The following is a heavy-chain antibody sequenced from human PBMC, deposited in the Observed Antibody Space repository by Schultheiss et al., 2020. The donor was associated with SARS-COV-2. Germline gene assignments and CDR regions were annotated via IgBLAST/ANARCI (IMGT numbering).Heavy chain of an antibody. V-gene: IGHV5-51*01. CDR2: IYPGDSDPNDSDT. CDR3: ARHFTYYYGSGSYYTRGRYFDY. CDR1: GYIFTSYW. D-gene: IGHD3-10*01. Sequence: GGSLRLSCKGSGYIFTSYWIGWVRQMPGKGLEWMGIIYPGDSDPNDSDTIYNPSFQGQVTISADKSISTAYLQWSSLKASDTAIYYCARHFTYYYGSGSYYTRGRYFDYWGQGTLVTVSS. J-gene: IGHJ4*02.